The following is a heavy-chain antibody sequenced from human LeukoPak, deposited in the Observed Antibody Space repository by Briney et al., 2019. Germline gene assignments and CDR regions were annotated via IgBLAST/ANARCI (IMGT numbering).Heavy chain of an antibody. D-gene: IGHD1-14*01. Sequence: SEILSLTCTVSGGSISSYYWSWIRQPPGKGLEWIGYIYYSGSTNYNPSLKSRVTISVDTSKNQFSLKLSSVTAADTAVYYCARAMNIRPPGSYYFDYWGQGTLVTVSS. J-gene: IGHJ4*02. CDR2: IYYSGST. CDR3: ARAMNIRPPGSYYFDY. V-gene: IGHV4-59*01. CDR1: GGSISSYY.